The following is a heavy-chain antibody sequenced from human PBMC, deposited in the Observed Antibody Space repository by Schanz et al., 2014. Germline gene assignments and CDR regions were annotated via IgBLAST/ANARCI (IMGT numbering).Heavy chain of an antibody. CDR2: IIPILGIA. V-gene: IGHV1-69*02. Sequence: QVQLVQSGAEVKKPGSSVKVSCKASGGTFSTYTISWVRQAPGQGLEWMGRIIPILGIANYAQKFQGRVTITADKSTFTAYMDLRSLKSDDTAVYYCARAFGGYDPAGALDYWGQGTLVTVSS. J-gene: IGHJ4*02. D-gene: IGHD5-12*01. CDR1: GGTFSTYT. CDR3: ARAFGGYDPAGALDY.